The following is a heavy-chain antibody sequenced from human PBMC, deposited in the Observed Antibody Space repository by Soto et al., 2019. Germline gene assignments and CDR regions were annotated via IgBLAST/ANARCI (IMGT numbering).Heavy chain of an antibody. CDR3: AKATVTTRCPFDI. CDR1: GFTFSSNA. V-gene: IGHV3-23*01. CDR2: FSTSGANT. J-gene: IGHJ3*02. D-gene: IGHD4-17*01. Sequence: EVQLLESGGGLVQPGGSLRLSCAASGFTFSSNARSWAHQAPGKGLEWVSAFSTSGANTSYADSVRGRFTIARDNPKNTRYLELNSLRAEDTAVYHCAKATVTTRCPFDIWGQGTMVTFSS.